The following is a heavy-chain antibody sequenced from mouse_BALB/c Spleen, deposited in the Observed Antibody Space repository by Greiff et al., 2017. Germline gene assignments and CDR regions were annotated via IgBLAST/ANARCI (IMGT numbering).Heavy chain of an antibody. V-gene: IGHV1S56*01. Sequence: QVQLQQSGPELVKPGASVRISCKASGYTFTSYYIHWVKQRPGQGLEWIGWIYPGNVNTKYNEKFKGKATLTADKSSSTAYMQLSSLTSEDSAVYCCARSGTTVVAPAYWGQGTLVTVSA. D-gene: IGHD1-1*01. CDR1: GYTFTSYY. J-gene: IGHJ3*01. CDR2: IYPGNVNT. CDR3: ARSGTTVVAPAY.